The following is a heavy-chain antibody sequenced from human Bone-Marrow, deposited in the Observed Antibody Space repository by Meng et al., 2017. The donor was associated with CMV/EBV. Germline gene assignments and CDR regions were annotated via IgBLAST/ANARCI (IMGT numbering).Heavy chain of an antibody. CDR2: IYYSGST. CDR3: ATDFWSGSDAFDS. V-gene: IGHV4-59*12. CDR1: GGSISSYY. J-gene: IGHJ3*02. Sequence: SETLSLTCAVSGGSISSYYWSWIRQPPGKGLEWIGSIYYSGSTYYNPSLKSRVTISVDTSKNQFSLKLSSVTAADTAVYYCATDFWSGSDAFDSWGQGTMVTVSS. D-gene: IGHD3-3*01.